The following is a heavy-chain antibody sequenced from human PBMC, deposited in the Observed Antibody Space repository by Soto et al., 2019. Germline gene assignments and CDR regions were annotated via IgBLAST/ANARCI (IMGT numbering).Heavy chain of an antibody. D-gene: IGHD3-3*01. CDR1: GGSINRGGYF. J-gene: IGHJ4*02. CDR3: ARGPSADKVDY. CDR2: IYNSGTT. Sequence: QVQLQESGPGLVKPSQTLSLTCTVSGGSINRGGYFWSWIRQTPGKGLEWIGHIYNSGTTYTNPSLIGRATISGDTSPNQFSLTLKSVTAADTAVYYCARGPSADKVDYWGQGTLVTVSS. V-gene: IGHV4-30-4*01.